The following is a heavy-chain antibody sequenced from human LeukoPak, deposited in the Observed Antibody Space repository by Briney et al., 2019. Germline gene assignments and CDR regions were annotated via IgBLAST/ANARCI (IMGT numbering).Heavy chain of an antibody. CDR2: IYYSGST. Sequence: PSDTLSLTCTVSGGSISSYYWSWIRQPPGKGLEWIGYIYYSGSTNYNPSLKSRVTISVDTSKNQFSLKLSSVTAADTAVYYCARLPHHSSSLNWFDPWGQGTLVTVSS. D-gene: IGHD6-13*01. J-gene: IGHJ5*02. CDR3: ARLPHHSSSLNWFDP. V-gene: IGHV4-59*08. CDR1: GGSISSYY.